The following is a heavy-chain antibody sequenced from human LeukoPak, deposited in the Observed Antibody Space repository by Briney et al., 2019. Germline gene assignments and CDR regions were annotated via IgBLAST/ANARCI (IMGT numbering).Heavy chain of an antibody. CDR3: ARASTIYGHFAY. CDR1: GGSISSGGYY. D-gene: IGHD3-3*01. J-gene: IGHJ4*02. V-gene: IGHV4-31*03. CDR2: LYYSGST. Sequence: SDTLSLTCTLSGGSISSGGYYWSWIRQHPGKGLEWIGYLYYSGSTYYNPSLKSRLTISVDTSKIQFSLKLSSVTAADTAVYYCARASTIYGHFAYWGRGTLDTVSS.